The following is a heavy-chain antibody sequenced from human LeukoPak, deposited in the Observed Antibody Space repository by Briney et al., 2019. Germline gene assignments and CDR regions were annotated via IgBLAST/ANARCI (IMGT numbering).Heavy chain of an antibody. J-gene: IGHJ4*02. Sequence: GGSLRLSCAASGFTFSSYAMHWVRQAPGKGLEWVAVISDDGSNKYYADSVKGRFTISRDNSKNTLYLQMNSLRAEDTAVYYCARGDYDFWSGPTDYWGQGTLVTVSS. V-gene: IGHV3-30-3*01. CDR3: ARGDYDFWSGPTDY. CDR1: GFTFSSYA. D-gene: IGHD3-3*01. CDR2: ISDDGSNK.